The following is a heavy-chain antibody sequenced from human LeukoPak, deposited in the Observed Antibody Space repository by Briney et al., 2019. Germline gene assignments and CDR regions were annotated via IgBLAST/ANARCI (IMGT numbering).Heavy chain of an antibody. CDR1: GFTFSSYW. CDR3: ARDPEDWFDP. V-gene: IGHV3-48*01. CDR2: ISSSSSTI. J-gene: IGHJ5*02. Sequence: PGGSLRLSCAASGFTFSSYWMSWVRQAPGKGLEWVSYISSSSSTIYYADSVKGRFTISRDNAKNSLSLQMNTLRAEDTAVYYCARDPEDWFDPWGQGTLVTVSS. D-gene: IGHD1-14*01.